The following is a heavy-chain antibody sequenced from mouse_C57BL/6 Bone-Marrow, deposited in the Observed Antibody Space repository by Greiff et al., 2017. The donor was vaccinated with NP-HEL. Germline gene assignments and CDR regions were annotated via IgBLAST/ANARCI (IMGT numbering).Heavy chain of an antibody. CDR3: ASRVDYAMDY. CDR1: GFNIKDYY. CDR2: IDPEDGET. V-gene: IGHV14-2*01. J-gene: IGHJ4*01. D-gene: IGHD1-1*01. Sequence: EVQLVESGAELVKPGASVKLSCTASGFNIKDYYMHWVKQRTEQGLEWIGRIDPEDGETKYATKFQGKATITADTSSNTAYLQLSSLTSEDTAVYYCASRVDYAMDYWGQGTSVTVSS.